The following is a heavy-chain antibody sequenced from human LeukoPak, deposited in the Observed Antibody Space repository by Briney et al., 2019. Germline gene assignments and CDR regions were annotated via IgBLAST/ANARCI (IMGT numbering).Heavy chain of an antibody. CDR1: GFTFSSYG. J-gene: IGHJ4*02. CDR3: AKSCSSSGAFDY. Sequence: GGSLRLSCAASGFTFSSYGMHWVRQAPGKGLEWVAVISYDGSNKYYADSVKGRFTISRDNSKSTLYLQMNSLRAEDTAVYYCAKSCSSSGAFDYWGQGTLVTVSS. D-gene: IGHD6-6*01. CDR2: ISYDGSNK. V-gene: IGHV3-30*18.